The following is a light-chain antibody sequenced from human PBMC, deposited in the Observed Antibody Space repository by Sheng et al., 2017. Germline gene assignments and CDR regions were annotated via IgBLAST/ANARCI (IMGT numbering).Light chain of an antibody. CDR2: WAS. J-gene: IGKJ2*01. CDR1: QSVLQSSNNKNY. Sequence: DIVMTQSPDSLAVSLGERATINCKSSQSVLQSSNNKNYLTWYQKKPGQPPKLLFYWASTRESGVPDRFSASGSGTDFTLTISSLQAEDVAVYYCQQYYSTPYTFGQGTKLEI. V-gene: IGKV4-1*01. CDR3: QQYYSTPYT.